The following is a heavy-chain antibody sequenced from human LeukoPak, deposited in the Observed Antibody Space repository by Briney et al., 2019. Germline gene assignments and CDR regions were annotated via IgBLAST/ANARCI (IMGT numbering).Heavy chain of an antibody. CDR2: IYHSGST. J-gene: IGHJ6*02. V-gene: IGHV4-4*02. CDR3: ARDPPLGYCSSTSCSVRKEYYYYGMDV. D-gene: IGHD2-2*01. CDR1: GGSISSSNW. Sequence: SGTLSLTCAVSGGSISSSNWWSWVRQPPGKGLEWIGEIYHSGSTKYNPSLKSRVTISVDKSKNQFSLKLSSVTAADTAVYYCARDPPLGYCSSTSCSVRKEYYYYGMDVWGQGTTVTVSS.